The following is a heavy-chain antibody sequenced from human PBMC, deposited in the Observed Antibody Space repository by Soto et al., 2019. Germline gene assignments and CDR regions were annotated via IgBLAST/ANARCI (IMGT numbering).Heavy chain of an antibody. CDR3: ARDNIVVVVAATRTQYYGMDV. V-gene: IGHV4-59*12. CDR2: IYYRANP. CDR1: GWSISSYY. Sequence: SETLSLTCTVSGWSISSYYWSWILQPPGKGLEWFGYIYYRANPNYNPSLKSRVTISQDTSKNQFSLKLSSVTAADTAVYYCARDNIVVVVAATRTQYYGMDVWGQGTTVTVSS. J-gene: IGHJ6*02. D-gene: IGHD2-15*01.